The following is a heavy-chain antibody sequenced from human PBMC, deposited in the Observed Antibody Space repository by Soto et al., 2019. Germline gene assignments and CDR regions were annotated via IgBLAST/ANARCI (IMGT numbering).Heavy chain of an antibody. CDR2: IWYDGSNK. V-gene: IGHV3-33*01. CDR3: VSGVYYYDSSGYYFYDAFDI. J-gene: IGHJ3*02. Sequence: GGSLRLSCAASGFTFSSYGMHWVRQAPGKGLEWVAVIWYDGSNKYYADSVKGRFTISRDNSNNTLYLQMNSLRAEDTAVYYCVSGVYYYDSSGYYFYDAFDIWGQGTMVTVSS. D-gene: IGHD3-22*01. CDR1: GFTFSSYG.